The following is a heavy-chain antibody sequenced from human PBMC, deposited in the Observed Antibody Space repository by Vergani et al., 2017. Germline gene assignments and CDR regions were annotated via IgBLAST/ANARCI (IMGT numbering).Heavy chain of an antibody. Sequence: EVQLLESGGGLVQPGGSLRLSCAASGFTFSSYAMSWVRQAPGKGLEWVSAISGSGGSTYYADSVKGRFTISRDNSKNTLYLQMNSLRAEDTAVYYCARGVGYAGSYYYYMDVWGKGTTVTVSS. J-gene: IGHJ6*03. CDR2: ISGSGGST. V-gene: IGHV3-23*01. CDR3: ARGVGYAGSYYYYMDV. D-gene: IGHD2-2*01. CDR1: GFTFSSYA.